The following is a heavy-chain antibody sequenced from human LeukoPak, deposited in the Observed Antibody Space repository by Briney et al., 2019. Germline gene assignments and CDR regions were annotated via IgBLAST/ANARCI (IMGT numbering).Heavy chain of an antibody. CDR1: GYTFTSYG. J-gene: IGHJ6*03. Sequence: ASVKLSCKASGYTFTSYGISWVRQAPGQGLEWMGWISGYNGNTDYAQMFQGRVTVTTDTSTSTAYMELRGLRSDDTAVYYCARDLGYFGSGTYARDYYRYMAVWGKGTTVTVSS. CDR3: ARDLGYFGSGTYARDYYRYMAV. D-gene: IGHD3-10*01. CDR2: ISGYNGNT. V-gene: IGHV1-18*01.